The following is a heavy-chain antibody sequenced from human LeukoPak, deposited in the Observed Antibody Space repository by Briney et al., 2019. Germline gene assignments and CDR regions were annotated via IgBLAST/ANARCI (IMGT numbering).Heavy chain of an antibody. Sequence: GSSVKVSCKASGGTFSSYAISWVRQAPGQGLEWMGRIIPIFGIANYAQKFQGRVTITADKSTSTAYMELSSLRSEDTAVYYCARNYCGGDDYWGQGTLVTVSS. CDR1: GGTFSSYA. CDR3: ARNYCGGDDY. V-gene: IGHV1-69*04. CDR2: IIPIFGIA. J-gene: IGHJ4*02. D-gene: IGHD4-23*01.